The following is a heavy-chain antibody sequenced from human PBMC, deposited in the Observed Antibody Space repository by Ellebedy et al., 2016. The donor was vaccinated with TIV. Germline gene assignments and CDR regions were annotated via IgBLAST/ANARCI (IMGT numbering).Heavy chain of an antibody. CDR1: GASVSSVRYY. V-gene: IGHV4-61*01. CDR3: ASLSGYGYYYYMDV. D-gene: IGHD3-9*01. J-gene: IGHJ6*03. CDR2: IYYSGST. Sequence: SETLSLXCTVSGASVSSVRYYWSWIRQPPGKGLEWIGYIYYSGSTNYNPSLKSRVTISVDTSKNQFSLKRSSVTAADTAVYYCASLSGYGYYYYMDVWGKGTTVTVSS.